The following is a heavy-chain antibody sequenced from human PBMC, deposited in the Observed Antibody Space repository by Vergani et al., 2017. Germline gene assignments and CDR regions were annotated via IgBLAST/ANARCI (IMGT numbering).Heavy chain of an antibody. J-gene: IGHJ5*02. CDR1: GFTFSSYG. CDR2: IWYDASNK. V-gene: IGHV3-33*01. CDR3: ARGGMIAARLNWVDP. D-gene: IGHD6-6*01. Sequence: QVQLVESGGGVVQPGRSLRLSCAASGFTFSSYGMHWVRQAPGKGLEWVAVIWYDASNKYYADSVKGRFTISRDNSKNTLYLQMNSLRAEDTAVYYCARGGMIAARLNWVDPWGQGTLVTVSS.